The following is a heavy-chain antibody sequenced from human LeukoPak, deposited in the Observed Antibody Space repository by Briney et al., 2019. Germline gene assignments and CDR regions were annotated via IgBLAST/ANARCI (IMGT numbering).Heavy chain of an antibody. D-gene: IGHD2-15*01. V-gene: IGHV4-59*01. Sequence: SSETLSLTCTVSGGSISSYYWSWIRQPPGKALEWIGYIYYSGSTNYNPSLKSRVTISVDTSKNQFSLKLSSVTAADTAVYYCARGGYCSGGSCSFFDYWGQGTLVTVSS. J-gene: IGHJ4*02. CDR3: ARGGYCSGGSCSFFDY. CDR2: IYYSGST. CDR1: GGSISSYY.